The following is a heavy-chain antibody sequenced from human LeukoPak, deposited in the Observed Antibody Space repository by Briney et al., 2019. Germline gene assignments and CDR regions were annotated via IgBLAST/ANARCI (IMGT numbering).Heavy chain of an antibody. D-gene: IGHD3-22*01. CDR1: GGTFSSYA. J-gene: IGHJ4*02. V-gene: IGHV1-69*04. CDR3: ARNSGYDSSGYYYDY. Sequence: SVKVSCKASGGTFSSYAISWVRQAPGQGLEWMGRIIPILGIANYAQKFQGRVTITADKSTSTAYMELSSLRSEDTAVYYCARNSGYDSSGYYYDYWGQGTLVTVSS. CDR2: IIPILGIA.